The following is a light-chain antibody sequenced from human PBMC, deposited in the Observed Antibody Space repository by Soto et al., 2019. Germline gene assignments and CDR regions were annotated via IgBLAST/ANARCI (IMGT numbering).Light chain of an antibody. J-gene: IGKJ1*01. CDR3: QHYASPVR. CDR2: GAS. V-gene: IGKV3-20*01. Sequence: RASQSVSNTYLAWYQQKPAQPPRLLIYGASSRATGIPDRFSGSGSGTDFTLTISRLEPEDLAVYYCQHYASPVRVGQGTKVDIK. CDR1: QSVSNTY.